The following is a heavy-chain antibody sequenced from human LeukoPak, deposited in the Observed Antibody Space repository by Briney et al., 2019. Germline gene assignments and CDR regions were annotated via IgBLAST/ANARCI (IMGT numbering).Heavy chain of an antibody. CDR3: AGVVDHFHWNLDL. CDR1: GFTVSTYY. J-gene: IGHJ2*01. V-gene: IGHV3-53*01. Sequence: PGGSLRLSCAASGFTVSTYYMNWVRQAPGKGLEWVSIIYSGGTTYYADSVKGRFTISRDTSKNTLSLQIGSLRAEDTAAYFCAGVVDHFHWNLDLWGRGTLVTVSS. D-gene: IGHD3-3*02. CDR2: IYSGGTT.